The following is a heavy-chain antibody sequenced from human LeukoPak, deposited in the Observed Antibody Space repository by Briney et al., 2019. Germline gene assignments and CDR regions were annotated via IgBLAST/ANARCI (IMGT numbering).Heavy chain of an antibody. CDR2: ISYDGNNG. Sequence: PGGSLRLSCGASGFPFNSYAMHWVRQPPGKGLEWVSLISYDGNNGYSADSVKGRFTISRDKSQNTLFLQMSSLRPQGTALYYCARDEVARGSGSLLGHWGQGTLVTVSS. D-gene: IGHD1-26*01. CDR1: GFPFNSYA. J-gene: IGHJ4*02. CDR3: ARDEVARGSGSLLGH. V-gene: IGHV3-30*15.